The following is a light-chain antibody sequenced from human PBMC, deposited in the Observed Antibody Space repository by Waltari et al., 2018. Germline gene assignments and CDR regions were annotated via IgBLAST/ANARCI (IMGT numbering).Light chain of an antibody. J-gene: IGLJ3*02. CDR1: TNDLGSYHY. V-gene: IGLV2-11*01. CDR3: CSYAGSYTWV. CDR2: DVT. Sequence: SALTQPRSVSGSPGQSVTISCPGTTNDLGSYHYVPWYQQHPGKAPKLIILDVTKRPSGVPDRLSGSKSGNTASLTISGLRAEDEAEYYCCSYAGSYTWVFGGGTKLTVV.